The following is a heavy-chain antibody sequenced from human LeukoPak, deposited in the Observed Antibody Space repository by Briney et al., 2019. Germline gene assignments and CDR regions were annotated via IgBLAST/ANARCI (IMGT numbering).Heavy chain of an antibody. J-gene: IGHJ1*01. D-gene: IGHD6-13*01. CDR1: GYTFTSYC. CDR2: INPSGGST. Sequence: ASVKVSCKASGYTFTSYCMHWVRQAPGQGLEWMGIINPSGGSTSYAQKFQGRVTMTRDTSTSTVYMELSSLRSEDTAVYYCARAASSSWITEYFQHWGQGTLVTVSS. CDR3: ARAASSSWITEYFQH. V-gene: IGHV1-46*01.